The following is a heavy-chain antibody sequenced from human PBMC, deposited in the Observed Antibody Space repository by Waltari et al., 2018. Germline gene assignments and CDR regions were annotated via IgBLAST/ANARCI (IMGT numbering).Heavy chain of an antibody. V-gene: IGHV3-23*01. CDR3: ARALWGGFDY. CDR1: GFTFNSYA. D-gene: IGHD3-16*01. Sequence: QLLESGGGLVQPGQSLIFSCAASGFTFNSYAMSWVRHAPGKGLDWVSALSYSGESTYYADSVKGRFTISRDNSMNTLYLQMNNLRVEDTAVYYCARALWGGFDYWGQGTLLTVSS. CDR2: LSYSGEST. J-gene: IGHJ4*02.